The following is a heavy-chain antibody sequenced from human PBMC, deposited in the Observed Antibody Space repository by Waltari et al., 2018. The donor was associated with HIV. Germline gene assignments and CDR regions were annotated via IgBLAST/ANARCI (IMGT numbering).Heavy chain of an antibody. CDR3: ARGGGIVVKMYADDAFDI. CDR1: GDSVSSSNW. V-gene: IGHV4-4*02. CDR2: IYHSGST. D-gene: IGHD2-2*01. Sequence: QVQLQESGPGLVKPSGTLSLTCAVSGDSVSSSNWWNWVRQPPGKGLEWIGEIYHSGSTNNNPSLKSRVTISVDKSKNQFSLNMSSMTAADTAVYYCARGGGIVVKMYADDAFDIWGQGTMVTVSS. J-gene: IGHJ3*02.